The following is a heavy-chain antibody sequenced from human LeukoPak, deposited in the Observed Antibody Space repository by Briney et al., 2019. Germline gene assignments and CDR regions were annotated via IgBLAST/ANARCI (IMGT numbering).Heavy chain of an antibody. D-gene: IGHD5-12*01. J-gene: IGHJ4*02. V-gene: IGHV4-4*09. CDR1: GGSISSYY. CDR3: AGSYSGYEGYFDY. CDR2: IYTSGST. Sequence: SETLSLTCTVPGGSISSYYWSWIRQPPGKGLEWIGYIYTSGSTNYNPSLKSRVTISVDTSKNQFSLKLSSVTAADTAVYYCAGSYSGYEGYFDYWGQGTLVTVSS.